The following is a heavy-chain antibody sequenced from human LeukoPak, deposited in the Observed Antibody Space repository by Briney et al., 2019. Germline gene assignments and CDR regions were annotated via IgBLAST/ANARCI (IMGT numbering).Heavy chain of an antibody. J-gene: IGHJ4*02. D-gene: IGHD3-10*01. CDR2: ISSSSSSI. V-gene: IGHV3-48*02. Sequence: GGSLRLSCAASGFTFSSYSMNWVRQAPGKGLEWLSYISSSSSSIYYADSVKGRFTISRDNAKNSLYLRMNSLRDEDTAVYYCARLPLGVTEAYWGQGTLVTVSS. CDR1: GFTFSSYS. CDR3: ARLPLGVTEAY.